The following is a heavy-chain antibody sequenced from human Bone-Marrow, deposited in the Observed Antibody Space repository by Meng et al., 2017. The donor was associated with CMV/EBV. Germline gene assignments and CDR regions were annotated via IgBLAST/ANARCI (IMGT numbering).Heavy chain of an antibody. Sequence: GGSLRLSCAASGFTFSSYGMHWVRQAPGKGLEWVAFIRYDGSNKYYADSVKGRFTISRDNSKNTLYLQVNSLRAEDTAVYYCAKDRGTTVVIGPFDYCGQGTLVTVSS. J-gene: IGHJ4*02. D-gene: IGHD4-23*01. CDR1: GFTFSSYG. CDR3: AKDRGTTVVIGPFDY. V-gene: IGHV3-30*02. CDR2: IRYDGSNK.